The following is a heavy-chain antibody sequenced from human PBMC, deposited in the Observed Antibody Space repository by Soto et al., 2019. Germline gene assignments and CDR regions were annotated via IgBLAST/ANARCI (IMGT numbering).Heavy chain of an antibody. D-gene: IGHD5-12*01. Sequence: GGSLRLSCAASGFTFSNYWMTWVRQAPGKGLEWVANIKKDGSEKYYVDSVEGRFTISRDNTKNSLYLQMNNLRAEDTAVYYCARDPSTIVATYFDYWGQGILVTVSS. J-gene: IGHJ4*02. V-gene: IGHV3-7*01. CDR3: ARDPSTIVATYFDY. CDR1: GFTFSNYW. CDR2: IKKDGSEK.